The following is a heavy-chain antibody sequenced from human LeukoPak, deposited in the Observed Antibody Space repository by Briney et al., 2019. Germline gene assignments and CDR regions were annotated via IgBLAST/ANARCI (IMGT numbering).Heavy chain of an antibody. J-gene: IGHJ3*02. CDR3: ARAYSGYSYVKPKGAFDI. CDR2: INHSGST. D-gene: IGHD5-18*01. V-gene: IGHV4-34*01. Sequence: SETLSLTCAVYGGSFSGYYWSWIRQPLGKGLEWIGEINHSGSTNYNPSLKSRVTISVDTSKNQFSLKLSSVTAADTAVYYCARAYSGYSYVKPKGAFDIWGQGTMVTVSS. CDR1: GGSFSGYY.